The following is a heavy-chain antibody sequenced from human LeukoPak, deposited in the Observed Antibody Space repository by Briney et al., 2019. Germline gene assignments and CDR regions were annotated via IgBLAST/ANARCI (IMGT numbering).Heavy chain of an antibody. J-gene: IGHJ5*02. Sequence: SETLSLTCTVSGGSISSYYWSWIRQPPGKGLEWIGYIYYSGSTNYNPSLKSRVTISVDTSKNQFSLKLSSVTAADTAVYYCARGFELGMRVDPWGQGTLVTVSS. CDR1: GGSISSYY. CDR2: IYYSGST. D-gene: IGHD7-27*01. V-gene: IGHV4-59*01. CDR3: ARGFELGMRVDP.